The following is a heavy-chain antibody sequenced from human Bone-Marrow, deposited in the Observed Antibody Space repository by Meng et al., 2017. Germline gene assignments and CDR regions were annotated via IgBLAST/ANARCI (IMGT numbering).Heavy chain of an antibody. D-gene: IGHD5-18*01. V-gene: IGHV3-30*01. CDR3: ASQGRGYSYGRPDY. CDR1: GFTFSSYA. CDR2: ISYDGSNK. J-gene: IGHJ4*02. Sequence: VRLVDFGGGGGHPGRSWRLSCAASGFTFSSYAVNWFRQATGKGLEWVAVISYDGSNKYYADSVKGRFTISRENSKNTLYLQMNSLRAEDTAVYYCASQGRGYSYGRPDYWGQGTLVTVSS.